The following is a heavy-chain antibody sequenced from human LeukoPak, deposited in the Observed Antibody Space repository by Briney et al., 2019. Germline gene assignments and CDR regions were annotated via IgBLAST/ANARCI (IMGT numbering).Heavy chain of an antibody. Sequence: GGSLRLSCAASGFTFSSYEMNWVRQAPGKGLEWVSYISSSGSTIYYADSVKGRFTISRDNAKNSLYLQMNSLRAEDTAVYYCAKVTPDSRSSGYDGFDYWGQGTLVTVSS. CDR2: ISSSGSTI. J-gene: IGHJ4*02. CDR3: AKVTPDSRSSGYDGFDY. CDR1: GFTFSSYE. V-gene: IGHV3-48*03. D-gene: IGHD5-12*01.